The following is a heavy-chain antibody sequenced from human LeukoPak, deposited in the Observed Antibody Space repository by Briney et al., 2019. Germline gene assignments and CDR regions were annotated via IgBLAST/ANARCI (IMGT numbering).Heavy chain of an antibody. J-gene: IGHJ5*02. V-gene: IGHV1-18*01. CDR3: ARGINYYDSSDHNWFDP. CDR2: ISAYNGNT. D-gene: IGHD3-22*01. CDR1: GYTFTSYG. Sequence: ASVKVSCKASGYTFTSYGISWVRQAPGQGLEWMGWISAYNGNTNYAQKLQGRVTMTTDTSTSIAYMELRSLRSDDTAMYYCARGINYYDSSDHNWFDPWGQGTLVTVSS.